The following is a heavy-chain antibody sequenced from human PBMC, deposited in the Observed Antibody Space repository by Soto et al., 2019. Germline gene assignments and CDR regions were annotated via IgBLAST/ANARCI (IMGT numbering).Heavy chain of an antibody. Sequence: ASVKVSCKASGYTFTSYGISWVRQAPGQGLEWMGWISAYNGNTNYAQKLQGRVTMTTDTSTSTAYMELRSLRSDDTAVYYCASLIWYAPAAMPVPNCFDPWGQGPLVTVSS. V-gene: IGHV1-18*01. J-gene: IGHJ5*02. CDR3: ASLIWYAPAAMPVPNCFDP. D-gene: IGHD2-2*01. CDR1: GYTFTSYG. CDR2: ISAYNGNT.